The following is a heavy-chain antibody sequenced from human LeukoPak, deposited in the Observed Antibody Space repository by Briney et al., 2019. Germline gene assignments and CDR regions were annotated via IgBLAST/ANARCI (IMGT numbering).Heavy chain of an antibody. CDR1: GGSISSSSYY. CDR3: ARDCPESSSTSCYVDAFDI. V-gene: IGHV4-39*07. J-gene: IGHJ3*02. Sequence: SETLSLTCTVSGGSISSSSYYWGWIRQPPRKGLEWIGSIYYSGSTYYNPSLKSRVTISVDTSKNQFSLKLSSVTAADTAVYYCARDCPESSSTSCYVDAFDIWGQGTMVTVSS. CDR2: IYYSGST. D-gene: IGHD2-2*01.